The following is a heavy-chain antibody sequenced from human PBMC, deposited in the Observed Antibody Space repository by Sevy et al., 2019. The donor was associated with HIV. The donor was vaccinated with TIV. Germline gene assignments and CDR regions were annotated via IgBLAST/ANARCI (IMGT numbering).Heavy chain of an antibody. V-gene: IGHV3-21*01. CDR2: ISSSSSYI. CDR3: ARDKSTTAYYGMDV. D-gene: IGHD2-21*01. J-gene: IGHJ6*02. Sequence: GGSLRLSCAASEFTFSSYSMNWVRQAPGKGLEWVSSISSSSSYIYYADSVKGQFTISRDNAKNSLFLQMNSLRAEDTAVYYCARDKSTTAYYGMDVWGQGTTVTVSS. CDR1: EFTFSSYS.